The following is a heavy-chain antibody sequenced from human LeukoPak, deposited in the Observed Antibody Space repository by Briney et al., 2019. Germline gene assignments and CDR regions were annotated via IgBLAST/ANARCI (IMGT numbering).Heavy chain of an antibody. CDR2: ISGSGGST. V-gene: IGHV3-23*01. D-gene: IGHD3-3*01. CDR1: GFTFSSYA. Sequence: GGSLRLSCAASGFTFSSYAMSWVRQAPGKGLEWVSAISGSGGSTYYADSVKGRFTISRDNSKNTLYLQMNSLRAEDTAVYYCAKDPYYDFWSGYFSYFDYWGQGTLVTVSS. J-gene: IGHJ4*02. CDR3: AKDPYYDFWSGYFSYFDY.